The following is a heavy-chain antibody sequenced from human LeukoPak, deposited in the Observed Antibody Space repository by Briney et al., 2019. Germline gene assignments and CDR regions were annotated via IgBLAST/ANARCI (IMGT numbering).Heavy chain of an antibody. J-gene: IGHJ5*02. CDR1: GGSITGYY. D-gene: IGHD3-10*01. Sequence: SETLSLTCTVSGGSITGYYWNWIRQPPGKRLEWIGYISSSGSTHYKPSLKSGVTISVDMSKNDFSLNLSSVTAADTAVYYCARSGWNNWFDPWGQGTLVTVSS. CDR2: ISSSGST. CDR3: ARSGWNNWFDP. V-gene: IGHV4-4*08.